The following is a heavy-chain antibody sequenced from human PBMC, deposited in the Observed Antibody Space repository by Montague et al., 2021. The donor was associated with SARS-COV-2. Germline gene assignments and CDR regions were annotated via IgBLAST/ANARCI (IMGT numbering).Heavy chain of an antibody. Sequence: SETLSLTCAVYGGSFSDYNWSWIRQPPGKGLEWIGEINHSGSTNYNPSLKSRVTISVDTSKNQFSLKLNSVTAADTAVYYCARHPLGYCSSTSCYVGWGQGTLVTVSS. CDR2: INHSGST. CDR1: GGSFSDYN. V-gene: IGHV4-34*01. D-gene: IGHD2-2*01. CDR3: ARHPLGYCSSTSCYVG. J-gene: IGHJ4*02.